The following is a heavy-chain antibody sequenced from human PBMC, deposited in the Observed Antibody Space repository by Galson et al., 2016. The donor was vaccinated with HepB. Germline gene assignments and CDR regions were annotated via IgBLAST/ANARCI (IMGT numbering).Heavy chain of an antibody. CDR2: ISGSGRST. Sequence: SLRLSCAASGFTFSGYAMSWVRQAPGKGLELVSSISGSGRSTYYADSVKGRYAISRDNSKNTLYLQMNSLRAEDTAVYYCAKDIRSYGLFGRFDYWGQGSLVTVSS. CDR3: AKDIRSYGLFGRFDY. D-gene: IGHD5-18*01. V-gene: IGHV3-23*01. J-gene: IGHJ4*02. CDR1: GFTFSGYA.